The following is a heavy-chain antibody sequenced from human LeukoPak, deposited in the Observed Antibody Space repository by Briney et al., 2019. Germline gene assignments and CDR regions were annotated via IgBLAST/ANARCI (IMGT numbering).Heavy chain of an antibody. Sequence: GGSLRLSCAASGFTVSSNYMSWVRQAPGKGLEWVSVIYSGGSTYYADSVKGRFTISRDKSKKTLSLQMNSLTAEDTAVYYCARGDRNSYYYMDVWGKGTTVTVSS. CDR2: IYSGGST. D-gene: IGHD1-14*01. J-gene: IGHJ6*03. V-gene: IGHV3-53*01. CDR1: GFTVSSNY. CDR3: ARGDRNSYYYMDV.